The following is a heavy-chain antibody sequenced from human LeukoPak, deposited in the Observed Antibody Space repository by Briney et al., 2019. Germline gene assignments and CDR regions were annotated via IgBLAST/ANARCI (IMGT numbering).Heavy chain of an antibody. CDR2: ISSSSSYI. J-gene: IGHJ6*02. V-gene: IGHV3-21*01. D-gene: IGHD2-15*01. CDR3: ARDLHGVATLYYYDGMDV. Sequence: GGALRLSCAASGFTFSSYSINSVRQAPGKGLGWVSSISSSSSYIDYADSVKGRFTISSANAKNSLYLQMNSLRAEDTPVYYCARDLHGVATLYYYDGMDVWGQGTTVTVSS. CDR1: GFTFSSYS.